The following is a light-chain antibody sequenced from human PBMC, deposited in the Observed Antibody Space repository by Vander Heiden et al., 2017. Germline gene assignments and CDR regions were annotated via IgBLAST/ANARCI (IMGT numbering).Light chain of an antibody. CDR2: AAS. CDR1: QSISSY. J-gene: IGKJ2*01. V-gene: IGKV1-39*01. Sequence: DIQMTQSPSSLSASVGDRVTITCRASQSISSYLNWYQQKPGKAPKLLIHAASSLQSGVPSRFSGSGSGTDFTLTISSLQPEDFATYYCQQSDSTPHTFGQGTKLDIK. CDR3: QQSDSTPHT.